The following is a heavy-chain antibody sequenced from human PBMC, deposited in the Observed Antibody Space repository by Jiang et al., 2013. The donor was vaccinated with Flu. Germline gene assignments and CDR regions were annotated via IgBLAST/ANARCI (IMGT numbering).Heavy chain of an antibody. J-gene: IGHJ4*02. CDR2: IYWDDDK. V-gene: IGHV2-5*02. D-gene: IGHD5-12*01. CDR3: AHRPPGYSGYAWFN. CDR1: GFSLTTSGVA. Sequence: KPTQTLTLTCTFSGFSLTTSGVAVGWIRQPPGKALEWLALIYWDDDKRYSPSLKSRLTITKDTSKSQVVLTMTKMDPVDTATFYCAHRPPGYSGYAWFNWGQGALVTVSS.